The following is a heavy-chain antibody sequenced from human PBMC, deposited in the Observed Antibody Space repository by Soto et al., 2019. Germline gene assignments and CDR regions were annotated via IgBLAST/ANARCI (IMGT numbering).Heavy chain of an antibody. CDR1: GFTVSSHA. V-gene: IGHV3-23*01. Sequence: EVQVLESGGGLVQPGGSLRLSCEGSGFTVSSHAMTWIRQAPGKGPEWVSTVTADGGTYYADSVKGRFAMSRDTSENTLYLQMNSLGAEATAAYYCAPHVSCSGGICQYDAFAIRGQGTMVTVSS. CDR2: VTADGGT. D-gene: IGHD2-15*01. J-gene: IGHJ3*02. CDR3: APHVSCSGGICQYDAFAI.